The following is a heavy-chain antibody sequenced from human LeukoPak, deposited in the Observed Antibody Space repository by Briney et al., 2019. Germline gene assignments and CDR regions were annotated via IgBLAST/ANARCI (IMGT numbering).Heavy chain of an antibody. Sequence: EASVKVSCKASGYTFTSYGISWVRQATGQGLEWMGWMNPNSGNTGYAQKFQGRVTMTRDTSTSTVYMELSSLRSEDTAVYYCARVLGYGDWGWFDYWGQGTLVTVSS. D-gene: IGHD2-21*01. CDR2: MNPNSGNT. CDR1: GYTFTSYG. J-gene: IGHJ4*02. V-gene: IGHV1-8*02. CDR3: ARVLGYGDWGWFDY.